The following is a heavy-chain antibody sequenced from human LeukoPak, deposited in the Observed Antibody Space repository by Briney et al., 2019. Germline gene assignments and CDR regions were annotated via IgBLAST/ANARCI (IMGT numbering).Heavy chain of an antibody. CDR1: GFTVSSNY. CDR2: IYGGVNK. D-gene: IGHD1-1*01. V-gene: IGHV3-66*01. Sequence: PGGSLRLSCAASGFTVSSNYMSWVRQAPGKGLEWVSVIYGGVNKVYADSVQGRFTISRDNSKNTLYLQMSSLRAEDTAVYYCAKSPKTGLLFDYWGKGTLVT. CDR3: AKSPKTGLLFDY. J-gene: IGHJ4*02.